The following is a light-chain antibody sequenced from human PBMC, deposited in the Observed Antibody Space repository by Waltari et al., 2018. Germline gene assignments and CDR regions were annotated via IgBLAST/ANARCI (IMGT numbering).Light chain of an antibody. CDR3: QHYYVTPLI. V-gene: IGKV1-NL1*01. CDR1: QDIRSS. CDR2: DGS. J-gene: IGKJ4*01. Sequence: DIQMTQSPSSLSASVGDRVTITCRASQDIRSSLGWYQQKAGKVPELLIYDGSRLESGVPSRFSGSGSGTDYTLTINSLQPEDSATYYCQHYYVTPLIFGGGTKVEIK.